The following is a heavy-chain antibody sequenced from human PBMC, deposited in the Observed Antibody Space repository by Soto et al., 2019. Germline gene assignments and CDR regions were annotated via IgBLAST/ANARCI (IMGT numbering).Heavy chain of an antibody. CDR2: INHSGST. J-gene: IGHJ6*02. V-gene: IGHV4-34*01. CDR3: ARAFSSGWYYYYGMDV. CDR1: GGSFSGYY. Sequence: PSETLSLTCAVYGGSFSGYYWSWIRQPPGKGLEWIGEINHSGSTNYNPSLKNRVTISVDTSKNQFSLKLSSVTAADTAVYYCARAFSSGWYYYYGMDVWGQGTTVTVSS. D-gene: IGHD6-19*01.